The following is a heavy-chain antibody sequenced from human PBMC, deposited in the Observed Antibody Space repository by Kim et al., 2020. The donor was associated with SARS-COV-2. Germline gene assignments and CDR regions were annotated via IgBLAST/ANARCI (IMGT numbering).Heavy chain of an antibody. CDR1: GFTFSSYA. J-gene: IGHJ6*02. V-gene: IGHV3-23*01. D-gene: IGHD6-13*01. Sequence: GGSLRLSCAASGFTFSSYAMSWVRQAPGKGLEWVSAISGSGGSTYYADSVKGRFTISRDNSKNTLYLQMNSLRAEDTAVYYCAKNFGSYYSSSTYFYYGMDVWGQGTTVTVSS. CDR3: AKNFGSYYSSSTYFYYGMDV. CDR2: ISGSGGST.